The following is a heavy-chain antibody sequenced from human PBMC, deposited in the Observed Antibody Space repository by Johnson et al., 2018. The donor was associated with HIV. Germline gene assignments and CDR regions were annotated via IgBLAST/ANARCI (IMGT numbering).Heavy chain of an antibody. CDR1: GFTFDDYA. CDR2: ISWNSGSI. CDR3: ARDSAYCGGDCHDAFDI. V-gene: IGHV3-9*01. D-gene: IGHD2-21*02. Sequence: VQLVESGGGLVQPGRSLRLSCAASGFTFDDYAMHWVRQAPGKGLEWVSGISWNSGSIGYADSVKGRFTISRDNAKNSLYLQMNSLRAVDTAVYYCARDSAYCGGDCHDAFDIWGQGTMVTVSS. J-gene: IGHJ3*02.